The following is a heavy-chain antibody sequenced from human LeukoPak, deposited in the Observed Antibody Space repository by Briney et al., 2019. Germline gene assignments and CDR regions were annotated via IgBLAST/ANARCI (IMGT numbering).Heavy chain of an antibody. J-gene: IGHJ4*02. Sequence: ASVKVSCKASGYTFTSYDISWVRQATGQGLEWMGWMNPNSGNTGYAQKFQGRVTITADKSTSTAYMELSSLRSEDTAVYYCARDSRVQLWLRGPEVYFDYWGQGTLVTGSS. CDR1: GYTFTSYD. CDR3: ARDSRVQLWLRGPEVYFDY. CDR2: MNPNSGNT. V-gene: IGHV1-8*01. D-gene: IGHD5-18*01.